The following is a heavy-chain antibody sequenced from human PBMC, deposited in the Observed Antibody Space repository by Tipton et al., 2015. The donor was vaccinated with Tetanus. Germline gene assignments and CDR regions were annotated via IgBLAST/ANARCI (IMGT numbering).Heavy chain of an antibody. J-gene: IGHJ4*02. CDR3: ARSIAAASVWPFDY. Sequence: LRLSCTVSGDSIDGGFKNWGWIRQQPGKGLEWIGYIDYRGNTYYNPSLRRRVTFSFDTSENQFSLKLTSVTAADTAVYYCARSIAAASVWPFDYWGQGTQVTVSS. D-gene: IGHD2-2*01. CDR2: IDYRGNT. CDR1: GDSIDGGFKN. V-gene: IGHV4-31*03.